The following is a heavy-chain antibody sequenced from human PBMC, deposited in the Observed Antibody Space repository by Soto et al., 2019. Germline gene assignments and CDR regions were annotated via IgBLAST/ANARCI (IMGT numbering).Heavy chain of an antibody. D-gene: IGHD5-12*01. V-gene: IGHV4-59*08. CDR1: GGSISSYY. CDR2: IYYSGST. Sequence: PSETLSLTCTVSGGSISSYYWSWIRQPPGKGLEWIGYIYYSGSTNYNPSLKSRVTISVDTSKNQFSLKLSSVTAADTAVYYCARQRWLQWEGFYFDYWGQGALVTVSS. J-gene: IGHJ4*02. CDR3: ARQRWLQWEGFYFDY.